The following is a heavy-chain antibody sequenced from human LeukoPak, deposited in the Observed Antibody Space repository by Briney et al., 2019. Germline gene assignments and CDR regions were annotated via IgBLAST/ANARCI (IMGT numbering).Heavy chain of an antibody. Sequence: GGSLRLSCAASGFTFSDYYMSWIRQAPGKGLEWVSGINWNGGSTGYADSVKGRFTISRDNAKNSLYLQMNSLRAEDTALYYCARDYYDSSGPHDAFDIWGQGTMVTVSS. CDR1: GFTFSDYY. CDR3: ARDYYDSSGPHDAFDI. V-gene: IGHV3-20*04. CDR2: INWNGGST. J-gene: IGHJ3*02. D-gene: IGHD3-22*01.